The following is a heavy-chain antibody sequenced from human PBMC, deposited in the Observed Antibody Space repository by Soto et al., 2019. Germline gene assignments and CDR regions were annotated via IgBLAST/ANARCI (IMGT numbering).Heavy chain of an antibody. CDR1: GGTFSSYP. CDR2: IIPCFGTS. CDR3: ATVGHITYYGMAV. D-gene: IGHD1-26*01. Sequence: QVQLVQSGAEVKKPGSSVKVSCEASGGTFSSYPINWVRQAPGQGLEWMGGIIPCFGTSKYAQKFQGRVTIAAAYGTGTADMTLRSLGAEDTAVCDCATVGHITYYGMAVWGQGTTVTVSS. V-gene: IGHV1-69*01. J-gene: IGHJ6*02.